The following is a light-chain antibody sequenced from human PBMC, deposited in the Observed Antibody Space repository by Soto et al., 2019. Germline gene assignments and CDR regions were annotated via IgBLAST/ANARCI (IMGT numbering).Light chain of an antibody. J-gene: IGLJ3*02. CDR3: AAWDNSLRWV. CDR2: RTD. V-gene: IGLV1-47*01. CDR1: SSNVGSNF. Sequence: QSVLTQPLSVSGTPGQRVTISCSGSSSNVGSNFVYWYQQFPGTAPKLLIYRTDQRPSGVPDRFSASKPGTSASLAISGLRSDDEVDYYCAAWDNSLRWVFGGGTKLTVL.